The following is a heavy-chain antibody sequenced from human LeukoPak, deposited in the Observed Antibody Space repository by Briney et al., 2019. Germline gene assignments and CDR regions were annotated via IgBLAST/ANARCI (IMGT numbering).Heavy chain of an antibody. Sequence: GGSLRLSCAASGFTFSSYAMSWVRQAPGKGLEWVSAISGSGGSTYYADSVKGRFTISRDNSKNTLYLQMNSLRAEDTAVYYCAKRPRIVPAAAPPYGMDVWGQGTTVTVSS. J-gene: IGHJ6*02. V-gene: IGHV3-23*01. CDR3: AKRPRIVPAAAPPYGMDV. CDR2: ISGSGGST. CDR1: GFTFSSYA. D-gene: IGHD2-2*01.